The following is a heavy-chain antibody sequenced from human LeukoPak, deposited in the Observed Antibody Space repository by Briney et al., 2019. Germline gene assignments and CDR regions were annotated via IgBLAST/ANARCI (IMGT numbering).Heavy chain of an antibody. D-gene: IGHD2-15*01. J-gene: IGHJ4*02. Sequence: GASVKVSCKASGYTFTSYGMSWVRQAPGPALEWMGWISAYHGNTDYAQKPQGRVTMTTDTYTSTAYMELRSLRSDDTAVYYCARARPLYCSGGSCYSEVYYYFDYWGQGTLVTVSS. CDR2: ISAYHGNT. V-gene: IGHV1-18*01. CDR1: GYTFTSYG. CDR3: ARARPLYCSGGSCYSEVYYYFDY.